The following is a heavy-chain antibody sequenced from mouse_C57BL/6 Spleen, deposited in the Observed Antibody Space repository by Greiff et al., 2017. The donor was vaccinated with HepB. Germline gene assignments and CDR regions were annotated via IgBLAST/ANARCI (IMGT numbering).Heavy chain of an antibody. CDR3: ASEEGAIYYDYDGAMDY. CDR1: GYTFTDYN. J-gene: IGHJ4*01. V-gene: IGHV1-22*01. D-gene: IGHD2-4*01. Sequence: EVQLQQSGPELVKPGASVKMSCKASGYTFTDYNMHWVKQSHGKSLEWIGYINPNNGGTSYNQKFKGKATLTVNKSSSTAYMELRSLTSEDSAVYYCASEEGAIYYDYDGAMDYWGQGTSVTVSS. CDR2: INPNNGGT.